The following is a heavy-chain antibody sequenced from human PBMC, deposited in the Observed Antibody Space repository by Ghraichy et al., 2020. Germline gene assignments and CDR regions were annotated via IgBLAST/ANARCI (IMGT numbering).Heavy chain of an antibody. CDR1: GSTFRNLC. CDR3: TTRRDCSSTSCYVYYYYGMDV. V-gene: IGHV3-15*01. D-gene: IGHD2-2*01. CDR2: IKSKTDGGTT. Sequence: GGSLRLSYAASGSTFRNLCFSWVRQARMQGLEWVGRIKSKTDGGTTDYAAPVKGRFTISRDDSKNTLYLQMNSLKTEDTAVYYCTTRRDCSSTSCYVYYYYGMDVWGQGTTVTVS. J-gene: IGHJ6*01.